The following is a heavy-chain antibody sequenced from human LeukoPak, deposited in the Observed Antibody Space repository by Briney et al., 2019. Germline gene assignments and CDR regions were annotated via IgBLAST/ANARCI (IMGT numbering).Heavy chain of an antibody. J-gene: IGHJ4*02. Sequence: GGSLRLSCAASGFSVSSNYMSWVRQAPGKGLEWVSVIDSGGNTYYADSVKGRFTIYRDKSENALYLRKNGLRAEDTAVYYCARDQRGDGINYFDYWGQRTLVTVSS. CDR1: GFSVSSNY. CDR2: IDSGGNT. D-gene: IGHD1-14*01. V-gene: IGHV3-53*01. CDR3: ARDQRGDGINYFDY.